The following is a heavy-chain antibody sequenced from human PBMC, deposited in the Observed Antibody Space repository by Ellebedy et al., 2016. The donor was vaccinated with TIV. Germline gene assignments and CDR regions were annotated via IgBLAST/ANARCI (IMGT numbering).Heavy chain of an antibody. CDR3: ARTTGFDY. CDR1: GFTFSDYY. D-gene: IGHD1-1*01. Sequence: GGSLRLXXAASGFTFSDYYMSSIRQAPGKGLEWFSYISSSGGTIYYADSVKGRFTISRDNAKNSLYLQMNSLRAEDTAVYYCARTTGFDYWGQGTLVTVSS. J-gene: IGHJ4*02. V-gene: IGHV3-11*01. CDR2: ISSSGGTI.